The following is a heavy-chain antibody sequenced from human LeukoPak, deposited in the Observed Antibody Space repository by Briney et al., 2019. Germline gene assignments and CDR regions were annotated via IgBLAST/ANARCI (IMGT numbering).Heavy chain of an antibody. CDR2: ISYDGSNK. CDR3: ARDLVVRGVGLAWYYYYGMDV. Sequence: PGGSLRLSCAASGFTFSSYAMHWVRQAPGKGLEWVAVISYDGSNKYYADSVKGRFTISRDNSKNTLYLQMNSLRAEDTAVYYCARDLVVRGVGLAWYYYYGMDVWGQGTTVTVSS. CDR1: GFTFSSYA. J-gene: IGHJ6*02. V-gene: IGHV3-30*04. D-gene: IGHD3-10*01.